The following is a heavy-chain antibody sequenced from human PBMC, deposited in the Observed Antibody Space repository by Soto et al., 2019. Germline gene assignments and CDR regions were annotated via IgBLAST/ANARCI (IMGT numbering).Heavy chain of an antibody. CDR2: ISYDGSSK. Sequence: PGGSQRLSCAASGFIFNGYGLHWVRQAPGKGLEWVAMISYDGSSKYYADSVKGRFTISRDNSKNTMYLQMNSLRPEDTAVYYCTREGNGYKYYFDYWGQGTLVTVSS. V-gene: IGHV3-30-3*01. J-gene: IGHJ4*02. CDR3: TREGNGYKYYFDY. D-gene: IGHD5-12*01. CDR1: GFIFNGYG.